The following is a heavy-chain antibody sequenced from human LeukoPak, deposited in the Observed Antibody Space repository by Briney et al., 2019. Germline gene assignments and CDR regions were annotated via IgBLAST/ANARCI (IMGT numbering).Heavy chain of an antibody. V-gene: IGHV3-7*01. Sequence: PGGSLRLSCAASGFTFNSWMSWVRQAPGKGLEWVANVQQEGSEKYYLDSVKGRFTISRDNAKNSVYLQMNSLRAEDTATYYCATTLNVATAGYFGGQGTVVTVSS. D-gene: IGHD6-13*01. CDR3: ATTLNVATAGYF. CDR1: GFTFNSW. J-gene: IGHJ4*02. CDR2: VQQEGSEK.